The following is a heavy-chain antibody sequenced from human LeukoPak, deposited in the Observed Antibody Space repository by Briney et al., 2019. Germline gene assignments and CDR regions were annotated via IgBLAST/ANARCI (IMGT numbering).Heavy chain of an antibody. Sequence: GGSLRLSCAASGFTFSSYGMHWVRQAPGKGLEWVAFIRYDGSNKYYADSVKGRFTISRDNSKNTLYLQMNSLRAEDTAVYYCAKDRRGMIVSAMDVWGKGTTVTISS. D-gene: IGHD3-22*01. CDR2: IRYDGSNK. CDR1: GFTFSSYG. V-gene: IGHV3-30*02. CDR3: AKDRRGMIVSAMDV. J-gene: IGHJ6*03.